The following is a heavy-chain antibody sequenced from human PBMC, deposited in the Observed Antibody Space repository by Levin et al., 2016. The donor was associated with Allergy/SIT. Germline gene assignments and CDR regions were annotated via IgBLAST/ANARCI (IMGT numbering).Heavy chain of an antibody. CDR2: IKQDGTEK. D-gene: IGHD6-19*01. CDR3: ARATGWISDY. J-gene: IGHJ4*01. V-gene: IGHV3-7*04. Sequence: GGSLRLSCEASGFTFSNHWMTWARQAPGKGLEWVAIIKQDGTEKLYVDSVKGRFTISRDNARNSLFLQMNSLRVEDTAVYYCARATGWISDYWGHGTLVTVSS. CDR1: GFTFSNHW.